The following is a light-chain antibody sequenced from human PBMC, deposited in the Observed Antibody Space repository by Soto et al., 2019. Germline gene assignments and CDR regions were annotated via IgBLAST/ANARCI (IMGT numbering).Light chain of an antibody. CDR1: QSVSNNY. J-gene: IGKJ2*01. CDR2: DTT. Sequence: EIVLTQSPGTLSLSPGERATLSCRASQSVSNNYLAWYQQKPGQAPSLLIYDTTNRATGIPDRFSGSGSGTDFTLTISRLEPEDFAVYYCQQYSGSLPYTFGQGTKVDIK. CDR3: QQYSGSLPYT. V-gene: IGKV3-20*01.